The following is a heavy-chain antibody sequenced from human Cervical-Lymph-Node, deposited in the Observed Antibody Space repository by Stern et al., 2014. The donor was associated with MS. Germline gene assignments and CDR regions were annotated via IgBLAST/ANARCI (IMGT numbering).Heavy chain of an antibody. V-gene: IGHV4-59*12. Sequence: VQLEESGPGLVKPSETLSLTCTVSGDSMRDYYWAWIRLAPEKRLEWIGYIFYSGTTTYNPSLESRVSISVDTSRNQSSLRLSSVTAADTAVYYCARSGQWNFDYWGPGTLVSVSS. CDR3: ARSGQWNFDY. D-gene: IGHD6-19*01. CDR1: GDSMRDYY. CDR2: IFYSGTT. J-gene: IGHJ4*02.